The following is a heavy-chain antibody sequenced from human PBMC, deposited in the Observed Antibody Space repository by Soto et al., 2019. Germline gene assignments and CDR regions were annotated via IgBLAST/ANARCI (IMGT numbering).Heavy chain of an antibody. Sequence: GASVRVSCKASGYPFTGYHIHWVRQAPGQGLEWMGWMNPISGVTNYAQKFQGRVAMTRDTAISTAYMELRGLRSDDTAVYYCARFPRDHGILTGPTGYYYGMDVWGQGTTVTVSS. J-gene: IGHJ6*02. CDR1: GYPFTGYH. V-gene: IGHV1-2*02. D-gene: IGHD3-9*01. CDR3: ARFPRDHGILTGPTGYYYGMDV. CDR2: MNPISGVT.